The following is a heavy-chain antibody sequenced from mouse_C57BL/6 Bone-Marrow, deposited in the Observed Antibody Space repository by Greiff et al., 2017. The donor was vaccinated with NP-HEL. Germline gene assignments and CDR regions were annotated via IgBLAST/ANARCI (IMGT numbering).Heavy chain of an antibody. CDR1: GYTFTSYW. Sequence: VQLQQSGAELVKPGASVKLSCKASGYTFTSYWMHWVKQRPGQGLEWIGMIHPNSGSTNYNEKFKSKATLTVDKSSSTAYMQLSSLTSEDSAVYYCARTPSYDYEDYWGQGTTLTVSS. J-gene: IGHJ2*01. D-gene: IGHD2-4*01. V-gene: IGHV1-64*01. CDR2: IHPNSGST. CDR3: ARTPSYDYEDY.